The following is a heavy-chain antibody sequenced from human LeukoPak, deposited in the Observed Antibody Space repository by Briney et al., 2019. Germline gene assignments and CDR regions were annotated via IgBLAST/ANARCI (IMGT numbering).Heavy chain of an antibody. J-gene: IGHJ3*01. D-gene: IGHD2-15*01. CDR2: INQDGSEK. V-gene: IGHV3-7*01. CDR3: ARGVGDA. CDR1: GYIFSSYY. Sequence: PGGSLRLPCASCGYIFSSYYMSWVRQVPGNGLDWVANINQDGSEKYYIDSVKGRFSISRDNAKDSLFLEMNSLRADDTAVYYCARGVGDAWGQGVMVTVSS.